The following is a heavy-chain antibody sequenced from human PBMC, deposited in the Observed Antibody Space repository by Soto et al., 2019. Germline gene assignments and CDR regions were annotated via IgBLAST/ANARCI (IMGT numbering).Heavy chain of an antibody. Sequence: VASVKVSCKASGYTFTGYYVHWVREAPGQGLEWMGWINPETGGTSYAQKFQGRVTLSRDTSINTAYLELSSLRFDDAAVYFCARERFQVISDGMDVWGQGTTVTVSS. CDR2: INPETGGT. D-gene: IGHD2-21*01. J-gene: IGHJ6*02. V-gene: IGHV1-2*02. CDR3: ARERFQVISDGMDV. CDR1: GYTFTGYY.